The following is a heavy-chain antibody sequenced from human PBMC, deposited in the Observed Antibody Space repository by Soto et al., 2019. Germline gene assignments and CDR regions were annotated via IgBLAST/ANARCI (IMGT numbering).Heavy chain of an antibody. D-gene: IGHD3-10*01. CDR2: IYHSGST. J-gene: IGHJ5*02. Sequence: QVQLQESGPGLVKPSGTLSLTCAVSGGSISSSNWWSWVRQPPGKGLEWIGEIYHSGSTNYNPSLKSRVSISVDKSKNQFSLKLSAVTAADTAVYYCARDYMVRGVMRWFDPWGQGTLVTVSS. CDR3: ARDYMVRGVMRWFDP. V-gene: IGHV4-4*02. CDR1: GGSISSSNW.